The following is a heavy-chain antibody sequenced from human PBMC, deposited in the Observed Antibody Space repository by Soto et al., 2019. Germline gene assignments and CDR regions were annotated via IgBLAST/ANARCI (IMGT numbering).Heavy chain of an antibody. D-gene: IGHD6-19*01. CDR1: GGSITRNNHF. CDR3: ARLGSSGWYPGSYFDY. CDR2: IQYGGTT. V-gene: IGHV4-39*01. J-gene: IGHJ4*02. Sequence: QLQLQESGPGLVKASETLSLTCTVSGGSITRNNHFWGWIRQSPGKGLEWIGSIQYGGTTNYDPSVKGRVIMSAESSKTQFSLMMNSVTAADTAVYYCARLGSSGWYPGSYFDYWGQGTLVTVSS.